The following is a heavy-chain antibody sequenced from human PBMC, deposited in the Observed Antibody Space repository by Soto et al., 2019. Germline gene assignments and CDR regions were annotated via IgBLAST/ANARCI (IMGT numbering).Heavy chain of an antibody. CDR3: AKDLAGCSRTSCYGGFDY. Sequence: QVQLVESGGGVVQPGRSLRLSCASSGFTFSRYGMHWVRQAPGKGLEWVAVISYDGSNKYYADSVKGRFTISRDNSKNTLYLQMNSLRAEDTAVYYCAKDLAGCSRTSCYGGFDYWGQGTLVTVSS. CDR2: ISYDGSNK. D-gene: IGHD2-2*01. V-gene: IGHV3-30*18. J-gene: IGHJ4*02. CDR1: GFTFSRYG.